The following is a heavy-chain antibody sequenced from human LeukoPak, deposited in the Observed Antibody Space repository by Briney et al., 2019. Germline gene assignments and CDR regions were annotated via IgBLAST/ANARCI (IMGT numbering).Heavy chain of an antibody. V-gene: IGHV3-30*02. J-gene: IGHJ4*02. CDR1: GFTFSSYG. Sequence: QPGGSLRLSCAASGFTFSSYGMHWVRQAPGKGLEWVAFIRYDGSNKYYADSVKGRFTISRDNSKNTLYLQMNSLRAEDTAVYYCAKDVRRIAAAGTLLDYWGQGTLVTVSP. CDR2: IRYDGSNK. CDR3: AKDVRRIAAAGTLLDY. D-gene: IGHD6-13*01.